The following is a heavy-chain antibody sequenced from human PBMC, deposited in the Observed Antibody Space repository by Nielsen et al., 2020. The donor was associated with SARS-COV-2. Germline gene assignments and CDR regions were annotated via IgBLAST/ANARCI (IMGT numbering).Heavy chain of an antibody. D-gene: IGHD3-3*01. Sequence: ASVKVSCKASGYTFTGYYMHWVRQAPGQGLEWMGWINPNSGGTNYAQKFQGWVTMTRDTSISTAYMELSRLRSDDTAVYYCARGGYCDFWSGLWEVKTWFDPWGQGTLVTVSS. J-gene: IGHJ5*02. CDR3: ARGGYCDFWSGLWEVKTWFDP. CDR2: INPNSGGT. V-gene: IGHV1-2*04. CDR1: GYTFTGYY.